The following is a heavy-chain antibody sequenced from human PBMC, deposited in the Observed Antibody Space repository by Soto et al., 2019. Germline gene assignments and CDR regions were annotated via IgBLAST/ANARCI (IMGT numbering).Heavy chain of an antibody. CDR1: GFTFSSYG. CDR2: IWYDGSNK. D-gene: IGHD6-19*01. V-gene: IGHV3-33*01. Sequence: QVQLVESGGGVVQPGRSLRLSCAASGFTFSSYGMHWVRQAPGKGLEWVAVIWYDGSNKYYADSVKGRFTISRDNSKNTLYLQMNSLRAEDTAVYYCARETGGDSSGWYLDYWGQGTLVTVSS. J-gene: IGHJ4*02. CDR3: ARETGGDSSGWYLDY.